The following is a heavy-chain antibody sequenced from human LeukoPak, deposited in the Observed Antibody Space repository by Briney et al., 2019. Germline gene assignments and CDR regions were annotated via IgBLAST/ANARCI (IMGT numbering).Heavy chain of an antibody. Sequence: GGSLRLSCAASGFTFSSYWMSWVRQAPGKGLEWVANLKQDGSDKYYVDSVKGRFTISRDNAKTLLYLQINSLRAEDTAVYYCAREPSGDYFDYWGQGTLVTVSS. V-gene: IGHV3-7*03. CDR1: GFTFSSYW. CDR2: LKQDGSDK. D-gene: IGHD4-17*01. J-gene: IGHJ4*02. CDR3: AREPSGDYFDY.